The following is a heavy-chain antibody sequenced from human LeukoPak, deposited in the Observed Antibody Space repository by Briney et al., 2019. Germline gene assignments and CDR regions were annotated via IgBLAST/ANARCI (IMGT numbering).Heavy chain of an antibody. J-gene: IGHJ4*02. D-gene: IGHD6-19*01. Sequence: GGSLRLSCAASGFTFSSYAMSWVRQAPGKGLEWDSAISGSGGSTYYADSVKGRFTISRDNSKNTLYLQMNSLRAEDTAVYYCAKDRQQWLAIQLARDYFDYWGQGTLVTVSS. CDR2: ISGSGGST. CDR1: GFTFSSYA. CDR3: AKDRQQWLAIQLARDYFDY. V-gene: IGHV3-23*01.